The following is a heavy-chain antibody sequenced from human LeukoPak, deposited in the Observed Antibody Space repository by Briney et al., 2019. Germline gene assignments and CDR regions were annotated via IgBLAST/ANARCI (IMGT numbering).Heavy chain of an antibody. Sequence: SETLSLTCTVSGGSISSHYWTWIRQPPGKGLEWIGYIYSSGVTDYSPSLRSRVTMSVDTSKNQFSLKVISVTAADTAVYYCAREGGVVAGTFDYWGQGTLVTISS. D-gene: IGHD2-15*01. J-gene: IGHJ4*02. CDR1: GGSISSHY. V-gene: IGHV4-59*11. CDR3: AREGGVVAGTFDY. CDR2: IYSSGVT.